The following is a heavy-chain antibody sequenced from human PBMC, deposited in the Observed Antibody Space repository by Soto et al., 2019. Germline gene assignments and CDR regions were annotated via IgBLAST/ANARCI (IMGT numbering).Heavy chain of an antibody. Sequence: GEPLKISCKGSGYSFATYWIGWVGQVPGKGLEWMGIIYPHDSDTRYSPSFQGQVTISADKSISTAYLQWSSLKASDTAIYYCARRLDNTLDFWGQGTLVTVSS. CDR3: ARRLDNTLDF. CDR2: IYPHDSDT. V-gene: IGHV5-51*01. J-gene: IGHJ4*02. D-gene: IGHD1-20*01. CDR1: GYSFATYW.